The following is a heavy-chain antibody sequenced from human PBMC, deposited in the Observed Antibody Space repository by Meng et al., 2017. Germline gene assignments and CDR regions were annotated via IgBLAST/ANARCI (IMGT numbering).Heavy chain of an antibody. CDR1: GFTFSSYE. Sequence: GESLKISCAASGFTFSSYEMNWVRQAPGKGLEWVSAISGSGGSTYYADSVKGRFTISRDNSKNTLYLQMNSLRAEDTAVYYCAKDRAPSAVTRENPYWGQGTLVTVSS. CDR3: AKDRAPSAVTRENPY. CDR2: ISGSGGST. J-gene: IGHJ4*02. V-gene: IGHV3-23*01. D-gene: IGHD4-17*01.